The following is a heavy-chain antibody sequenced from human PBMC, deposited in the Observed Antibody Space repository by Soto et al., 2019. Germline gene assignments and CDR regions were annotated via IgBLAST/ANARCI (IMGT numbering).Heavy chain of an antibody. CDR2: ISSNGGST. Sequence: GGSLRLSCSASGFTFSSCAMHWVRQAPGKGLEYVSAISSNGGSTYYADSVKGRFTIFRDNSKNTLYLQMSSLRAEDTAVYYCLNVFGYSSSPGLFVIWAKGQWSPSPQ. CDR1: GFTFSSCA. CDR3: LNVFGYSSSPGLFVI. V-gene: IGHV3-64D*08. D-gene: IGHD6-13*01. J-gene: IGHJ3*02.